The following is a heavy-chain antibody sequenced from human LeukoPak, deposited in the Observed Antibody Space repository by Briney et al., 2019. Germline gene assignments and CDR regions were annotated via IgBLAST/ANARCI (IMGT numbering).Heavy chain of an antibody. CDR1: GGSISSYY. D-gene: IGHD2-21*02. CDR2: IYYSGST. CDR3: ARLPGGDSSSVVAFDI. J-gene: IGHJ3*02. Sequence: SETLSLTCTVSGGSISSYYWSWIRQPPGKGLEWIGYIYYSGSTNYNPSLKSPVTISVDTSKNQFSLNLRSVTAAETAVYYCARLPGGDSSSVVAFDIWGQGTMVTVSS. V-gene: IGHV4-59*12.